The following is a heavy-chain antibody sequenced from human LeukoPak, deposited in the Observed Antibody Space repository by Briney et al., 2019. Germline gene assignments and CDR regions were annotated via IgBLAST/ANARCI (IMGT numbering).Heavy chain of an antibody. CDR1: GFTFSSYW. CDR2: IKQEGSEK. CDR3: ARDKSYGDSSDY. V-gene: IGHV3-7*01. D-gene: IGHD4-17*01. Sequence: GGSLRLSCVASGFTFSSYWMSWVRQAPGKGLEWVANIKQEGSEKYYVDSVKGRFTISRDNAKNSLYLQMNSLRAEDTAVYYCARDKSYGDSSDYWGQGTLVTVSS. J-gene: IGHJ4*02.